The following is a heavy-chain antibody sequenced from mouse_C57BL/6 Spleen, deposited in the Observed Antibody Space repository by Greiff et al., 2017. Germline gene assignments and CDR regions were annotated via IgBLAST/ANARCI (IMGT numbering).Heavy chain of an antibody. CDR3: ARTPYGPEGKDYFDD. J-gene: IGHJ2*01. Sequence: QVQLQQSGAELVKPGASVKISCKASGYAFSSYWMNWVKQRPGKGLEWIGQIYPGDGDTNYTGKFKGKATLTADKSSSTAYMQLSSLTSEDSAVYFCARTPYGPEGKDYFDDWGQGTTLTVSS. CDR1: GYAFSSYW. V-gene: IGHV1-80*01. D-gene: IGHD2-10*02. CDR2: IYPGDGDT.